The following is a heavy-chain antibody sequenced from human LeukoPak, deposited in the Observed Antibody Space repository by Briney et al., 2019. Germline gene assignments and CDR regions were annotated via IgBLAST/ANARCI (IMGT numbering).Heavy chain of an antibody. J-gene: IGHJ6*04. Sequence: PSETLSLTCDVSGGSIDSGNWWSWVRQSPGKGLEWTGEIYHRGRTNYNPSLKSRVSISVDMSKNQFSLKLTSVTAADTAVYSCARNVAYSYGMDVWGKGTTVTVSS. CDR2: IYHRGRT. D-gene: IGHD5-18*01. CDR3: ARNVAYSYGMDV. CDR1: GGSIDSGNW. V-gene: IGHV4-4*02.